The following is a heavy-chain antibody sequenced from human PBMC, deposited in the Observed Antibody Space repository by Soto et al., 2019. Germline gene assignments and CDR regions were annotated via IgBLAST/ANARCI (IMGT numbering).Heavy chain of an antibody. Sequence: QVQLVQSGTEVKTPGASVKVSCHASGYTFTNYGINWVRQAPGQGLEWMAWINAYNGKTHHAPFVQERVTMTTDTSTRTAYMELTSMRSDDTAVYYCARGGWNYGPGPFDLWGQGTMVTVSS. CDR2: INAYNGKT. D-gene: IGHD1-7*01. CDR3: ARGGWNYGPGPFDL. V-gene: IGHV1-18*04. CDR1: GYTFTNYG. J-gene: IGHJ3*01.